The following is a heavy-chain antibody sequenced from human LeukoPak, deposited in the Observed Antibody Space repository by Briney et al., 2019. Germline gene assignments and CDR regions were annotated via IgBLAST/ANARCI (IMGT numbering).Heavy chain of an antibody. V-gene: IGHV3-53*01. Sequence: GGSLRLSCAASGFTVSSNYMSWVRQAPGKGLEWVSVIYSGGTTYYADSVKGRFTISRDNAKNSLYLQMDNLRGEDTAVYYCARDSGDRPQAVGYFFDYWGQGSLVTVSS. CDR3: ARDSGDRPQAVGYFFDY. D-gene: IGHD7-27*01. J-gene: IGHJ4*02. CDR2: IYSGGTT. CDR1: GFTVSSNY.